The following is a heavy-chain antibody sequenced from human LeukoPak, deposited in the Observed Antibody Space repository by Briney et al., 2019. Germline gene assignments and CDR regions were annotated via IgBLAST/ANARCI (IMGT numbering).Heavy chain of an antibody. D-gene: IGHD3-22*01. CDR3: ARDYRVNYYDSSGYVY. J-gene: IGHJ4*02. CDR2: IMPLFGTA. V-gene: IGHV1-69*05. CDR1: GGTFNNSA. Sequence: SVKVSCKTSGGTFNNSAISWVRQAPGQGLEWLGGIMPLFGTAGYAQKFQGRVTITKDESTRTVYLELTSLTSDDTAVYYCARDYRVNYYDSSGYVYWGQGTLVTVSS.